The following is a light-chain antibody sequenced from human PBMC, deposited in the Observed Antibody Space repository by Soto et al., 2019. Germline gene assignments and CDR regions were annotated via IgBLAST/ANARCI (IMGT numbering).Light chain of an antibody. V-gene: IGLV2-14*02. J-gene: IGLJ1*01. Sequence: QSALTQPASVSGSPGQSITVSCTGTSSDVGSYNLVSWYQQHPGKAPKLMIYEVSNRPSGVSNRFSGSKSGNSASLTISGLQTEDEADYYCCSYTRSSTGVFGTGTKVTVL. CDR1: SSDVGSYNL. CDR3: CSYTRSSTGV. CDR2: EVS.